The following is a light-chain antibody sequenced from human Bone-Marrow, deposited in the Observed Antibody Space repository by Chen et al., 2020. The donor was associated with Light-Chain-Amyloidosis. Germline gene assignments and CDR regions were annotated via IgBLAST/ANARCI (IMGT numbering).Light chain of an antibody. CDR1: SSDVGGDNH. CDR3: SSYTITNTLV. V-gene: IGLV2-14*01. Sequence: QSALTQPASVSGSPGQSITISCTGTSSDVGGDNHVSWYQQHPDKAPTLMIYEVTNRPAWVPDRFSGSKSDNTASLTISGLQTEDEADYFCSSYTITNTLVFGSGTRVTVL. J-gene: IGLJ1*01. CDR2: EVT.